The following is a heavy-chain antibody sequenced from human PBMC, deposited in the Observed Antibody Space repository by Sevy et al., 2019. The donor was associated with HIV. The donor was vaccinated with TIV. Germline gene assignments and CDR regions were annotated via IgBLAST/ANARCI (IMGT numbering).Heavy chain of an antibody. CDR3: ETAQSRYFDRFDP. Sequence: ASVKVSCKVSGYTLTELSMHWVRQAPGKGLEWMGGFDPEDGETIYAQKFQGRVTMTEDTSTDTAYMELSSLRSEDTDVYYCETAQSRYFDRFDPWGQGTLVTVSS. J-gene: IGHJ5*02. CDR1: GYTLTELS. CDR2: FDPEDGET. V-gene: IGHV1-24*01. D-gene: IGHD3-9*01.